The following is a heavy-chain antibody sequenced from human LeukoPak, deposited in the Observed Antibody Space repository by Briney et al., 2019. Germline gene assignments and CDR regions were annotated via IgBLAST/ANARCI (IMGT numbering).Heavy chain of an antibody. J-gene: IGHJ4*02. V-gene: IGHV3-48*03. CDR1: RLTFSGFE. CDR3: ARRFRD. CDR2: IKDDGSLK. Sequence: GGSLRLSCVGSRLTFSGFEMNWVRQAPGKGLEWVSYIKDDGSLKTYADSVKGRFTISRDNAKNSLYQQMNSLRVEDTAIYYCARRFRDWGQGTLVTVSS. D-gene: IGHD5-24*01.